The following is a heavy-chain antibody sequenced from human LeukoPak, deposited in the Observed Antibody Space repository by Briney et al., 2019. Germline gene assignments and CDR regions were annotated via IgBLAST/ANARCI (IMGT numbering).Heavy chain of an antibody. Sequence: ASVKVSCKASGYTFTAFYMHWVRQAPGQGLEWMGRINQNSGATNYAQKFQGRVTMTRDTSINTAYMELRSLRSDDTAVFYCARAHLIAAPGYNWFDPWGQGTLVTV. CDR1: GYTFTAFY. CDR2: INQNSGAT. D-gene: IGHD6-13*01. J-gene: IGHJ5*02. V-gene: IGHV1-2*06. CDR3: ARAHLIAAPGYNWFDP.